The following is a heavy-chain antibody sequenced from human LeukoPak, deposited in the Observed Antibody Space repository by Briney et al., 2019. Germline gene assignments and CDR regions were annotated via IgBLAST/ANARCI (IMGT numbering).Heavy chain of an antibody. J-gene: IGHJ4*02. CDR2: ISYDGSNK. CDR3: ARGFYGDYHFDY. Sequence: GGSLRLSCAASGFTFSSYGMHWVRQAPGKGLEWVAVISYDGSNKYYADPVKGRFTISRDNSKNTLYLQMNSLRAEDTAVYYCARGFYGDYHFDYWGQGTLVTVSS. D-gene: IGHD4-17*01. CDR1: GFTFSSYG. V-gene: IGHV3-30*03.